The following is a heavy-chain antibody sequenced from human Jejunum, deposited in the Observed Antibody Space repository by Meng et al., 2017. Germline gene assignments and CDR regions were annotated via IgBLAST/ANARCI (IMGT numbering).Heavy chain of an antibody. V-gene: IGHV4-39*07. CDR1: GGCISTAGNY. D-gene: IGHD6-13*01. CDR2: IYDSGST. Sequence: LLGWGPGVVKPAETLTLTCTVLGGCISTAGNYWGCSRQAPGKGREWIGSIYDSGSTYNNPSLKSRVTISINTYKNHISQKKKYGTAADTAVYYCARETAGFGPWGQGTLVTVSS. J-gene: IGHJ5*02. CDR3: ARETAGFGP.